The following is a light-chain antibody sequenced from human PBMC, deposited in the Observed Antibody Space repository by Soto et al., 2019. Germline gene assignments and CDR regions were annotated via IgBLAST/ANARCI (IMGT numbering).Light chain of an antibody. CDR3: QQYITSPPMYT. Sequence: ETVLTQSPGTLSLSPGERATLSCRASQSVTSRYLDWYQQKPGQAPRLLIYGASNRATGIPDRFSGSGSGTEFTLTISRLEPEDFAVYYCQQYITSPPMYTFGQGTKLEIK. CDR1: QSVTSRY. V-gene: IGKV3-20*01. J-gene: IGKJ2*01. CDR2: GAS.